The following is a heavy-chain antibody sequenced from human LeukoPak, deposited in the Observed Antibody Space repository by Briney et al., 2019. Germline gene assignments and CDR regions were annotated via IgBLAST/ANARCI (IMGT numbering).Heavy chain of an antibody. CDR3: ARDSLYGDYGGGLDY. D-gene: IGHD4-17*01. J-gene: IGHJ4*02. CDR2: INPSGGST. CDR1: GYTFTSYY. V-gene: IGHV1-46*01. Sequence: ASVKVSCKASGYTFTSYYMHWVRQAPGQGLEWMGIINPSGGSTSYAQKFQGRVTMTRDTSTSTVYMELSSLRSEDTAVYYCARDSLYGDYGGGLDYWGQGTLVTVSS.